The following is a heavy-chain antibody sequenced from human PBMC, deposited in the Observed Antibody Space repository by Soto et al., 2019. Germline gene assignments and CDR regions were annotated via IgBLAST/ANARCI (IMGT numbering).Heavy chain of an antibody. D-gene: IGHD3-22*01. CDR1: GVTFSSYA. V-gene: IGHV1-69*13. Sequence: SVRVSCKASGVTFSSYAISWVRPAPGQGLEWMGGLIPIFGTANYAQKFQGGVTITADESTSTAYMELSSLRSEDAAVYYCARCPYYYDSSGYYYLDYWGQGTLVTVSS. J-gene: IGHJ4*02. CDR3: ARCPYYYDSSGYYYLDY. CDR2: LIPIFGTA.